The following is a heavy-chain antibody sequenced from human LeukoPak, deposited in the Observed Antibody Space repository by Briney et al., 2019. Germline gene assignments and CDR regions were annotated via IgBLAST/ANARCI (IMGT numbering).Heavy chain of an antibody. D-gene: IGHD5-24*01. CDR1: GGSISSYY. CDR2: IYTSGST. Sequence: SETLSLTCTVSGGSISSYYWSWIRQPPGKGLEWIGYIYTSGSTNYNPSLKSRVTISVDTSKNQFSLKLSSVTAADTAVYYCASSRDGYNYGYWGQGTLVTVSS. J-gene: IGHJ4*02. V-gene: IGHV4-4*09. CDR3: ASSRDGYNYGY.